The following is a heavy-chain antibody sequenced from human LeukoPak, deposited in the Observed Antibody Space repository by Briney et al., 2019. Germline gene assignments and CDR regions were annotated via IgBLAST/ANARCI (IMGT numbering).Heavy chain of an antibody. V-gene: IGHV1-18*01. CDR3: ARGDYDFWSGYSNWFDP. CDR1: GYTFNTYG. CDR2: ISAYSGNT. D-gene: IGHD3-3*01. Sequence: GASVKVSCKTSGYTFNTYGINWVRQAPGQGLEWMGWISAYSGNTNYVQSLQGRVTMTTDTSTSTAYMELRSLRSDDTAVYYCARGDYDFWSGYSNWFDPWGQGTLVTVSS. J-gene: IGHJ5*02.